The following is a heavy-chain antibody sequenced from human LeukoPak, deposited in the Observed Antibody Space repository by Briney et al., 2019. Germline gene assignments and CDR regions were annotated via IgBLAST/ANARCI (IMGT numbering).Heavy chain of an antibody. CDR2: INPSGGST. CDR3: ARETHDYSNYGLDYYYYYYMDV. J-gene: IGHJ6*03. CDR1: GYTFTSYY. Sequence: ASVKVSCKASGYTFTSYYMHWVRQAPGQGLEWMGIINPSGGSTSYAQKFQGRATMTRDTSTSTVYMELSSLRSEDTAVYYCARETHDYSNYGLDYYYYYYMDVWGKGTTVTVSS. V-gene: IGHV1-46*01. D-gene: IGHD4-11*01.